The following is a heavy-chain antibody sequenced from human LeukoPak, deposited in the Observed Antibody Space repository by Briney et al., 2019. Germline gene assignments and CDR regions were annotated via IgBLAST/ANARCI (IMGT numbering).Heavy chain of an antibody. Sequence: SETLSLTCTVSGGSISSGDYYWSWIRQPPGKGLEWIGYIYYSGSTYYNPSLKSRVTISVDTSKNQFSLKLSSVTAADTAVYYCAREVYSSGQEIAFDIWGQGTMVTVSS. CDR2: IYYSGST. D-gene: IGHD6-19*01. J-gene: IGHJ3*02. V-gene: IGHV4-30-4*01. CDR1: GGSISSGDYY. CDR3: AREVYSSGQEIAFDI.